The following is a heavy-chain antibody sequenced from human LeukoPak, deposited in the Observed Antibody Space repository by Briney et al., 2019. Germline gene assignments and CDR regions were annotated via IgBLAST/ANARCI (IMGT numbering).Heavy chain of an antibody. J-gene: IGHJ4*02. D-gene: IGHD3-10*01. CDR2: ISYDGKVT. CDR1: GFTFSNFG. CDR3: AKERDYRVSTSCDY. V-gene: IGHV3-30*18. Sequence: REPLRLSCAASGFTFSNFGMHWVRQAPGKRLEWMAVISYDGKVTYYADSVKGRFTISRDNSKNTLYLQMTSLRGEDTALYYCAKERDYRVSTSCDYWGQGTLVTVSS.